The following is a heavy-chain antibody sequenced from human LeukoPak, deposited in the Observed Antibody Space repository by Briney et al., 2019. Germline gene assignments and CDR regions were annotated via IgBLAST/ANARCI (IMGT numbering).Heavy chain of an antibody. V-gene: IGHV1-18*01. CDR1: GYTFTNYD. J-gene: IGHJ6*02. CDR2: ISGYSSNT. D-gene: IGHD3-10*01. Sequence: ASVKVSCKASGYTFTNYDITWVRQAPGQGLEWMGWISGYSSNTNYAQNLQGRVTMTTDTSTSIAYMELRSLRSDDTAVYYCARVSSGSGTYRMDVWGQGTTVTVSS. CDR3: ARVSSGSGTYRMDV.